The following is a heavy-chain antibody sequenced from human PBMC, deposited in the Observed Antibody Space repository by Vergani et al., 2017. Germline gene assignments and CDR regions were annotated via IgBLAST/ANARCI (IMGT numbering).Heavy chain of an antibody. CDR1: GFTFSSYA. V-gene: IGHV3-23*01. D-gene: IGHD3-3*01. CDR3: AKDAGRVTIFGVVET. J-gene: IGHJ4*02. Sequence: EVQLLESGGGLVQPGGSLRLSCAASGFTFSSYAMSWVRQAPGKGLEWVSAISGSGGSTYYADSVKGRFTISRDNSENTLYLKMNSLRAEDTAVYYCAKDAGRVTIFGVVETWGQGTLVTVSS. CDR2: ISGSGGST.